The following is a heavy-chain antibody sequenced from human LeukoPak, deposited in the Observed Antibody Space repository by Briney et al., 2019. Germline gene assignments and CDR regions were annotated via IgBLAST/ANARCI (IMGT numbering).Heavy chain of an antibody. CDR3: ARGQNKCLGH. D-gene: IGHD2/OR15-2a*01. CDR2: ISSGSSPI. J-gene: IGHJ4*02. Sequence: GGSLRLSCAASGFAFSSYSMNWVRQAPGKGLEWISYISSGSSPIYYADSVKGRFTISRDNAKNSLFLQMNSLRDEDTAVYYCARGQNKCLGHWGQGTLVTVSS. V-gene: IGHV3-48*02. CDR1: GFAFSSYS.